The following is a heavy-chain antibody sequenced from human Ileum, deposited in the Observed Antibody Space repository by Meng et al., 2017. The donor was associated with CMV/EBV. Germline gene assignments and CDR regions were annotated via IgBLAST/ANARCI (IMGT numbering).Heavy chain of an antibody. Sequence: GESLKISCAASAFTFSSHWMTWVRQAPGKGLERVANIKQDGSKIYYVDSLKGRFTISRDNAKNSLYLQMNSLRVEDTAVYYCARATMYYDPYYFDYWGRGTLVTVSS. CDR2: IKQDGSKI. CDR3: ARATMYYDPYYFDY. D-gene: IGHD3-3*01. V-gene: IGHV3-7*01. CDR1: AFTFSSHW. J-gene: IGHJ4*02.